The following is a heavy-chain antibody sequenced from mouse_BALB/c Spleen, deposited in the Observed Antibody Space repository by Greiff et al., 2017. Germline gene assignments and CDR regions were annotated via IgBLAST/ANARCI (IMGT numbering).Heavy chain of an antibody. CDR1: GDSITSGY. J-gene: IGHJ3*01. CDR3: ARPPYGNYLAWFAY. CDR2: ISYSGST. V-gene: IGHV3-8*02. D-gene: IGHD2-1*01. Sequence: EVQLQQSGPSLVKPSQTLSLTCSVTGDSITSGYWNWIRKFPGNKLEYMGYISYSGSTYNNPSLKSRISITRDTSKNQYYLQLNSVTTEDTATYYCARPPYGNYLAWFAYWGQGTLVTVSA.